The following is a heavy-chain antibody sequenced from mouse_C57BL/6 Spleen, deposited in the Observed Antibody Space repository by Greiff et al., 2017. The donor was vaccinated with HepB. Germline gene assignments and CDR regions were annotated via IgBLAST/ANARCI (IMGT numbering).Heavy chain of an antibody. CDR3: ARAGGNYYAMDY. V-gene: IGHV1-42*01. CDR1: GYSFTGYY. CDR2: INPSTGGT. J-gene: IGHJ4*01. Sequence: EVKLVESGPELVKPGASVKISCKASGYSFTGYYMNWVKQSPEKSLEWIGEINPSTGGTTYNQKFKAKATLTVDKSSSTAYTQLKSLTSEDAAVYYCARAGGNYYAMDYWGQGTSVTVSS.